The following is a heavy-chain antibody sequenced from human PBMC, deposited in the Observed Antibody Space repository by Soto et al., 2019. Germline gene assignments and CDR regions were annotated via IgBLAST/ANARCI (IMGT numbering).Heavy chain of an antibody. Sequence: EVQLVESGGGLVQPGRSLRLSCAASGFTVDDYAMHWVRQAPGKGLEWVSGISWNSETIDYADSVKGRFTISRDNAKSXXFLQMNSLRPDDTALYYCAKDIKWGGMTTIHYFDSWGQGTLVTVSS. J-gene: IGHJ4*02. V-gene: IGHV3-9*01. CDR2: ISWNSETI. CDR1: GFTVDDYA. D-gene: IGHD4-17*01. CDR3: AKDIKWGGMTTIHYFDS.